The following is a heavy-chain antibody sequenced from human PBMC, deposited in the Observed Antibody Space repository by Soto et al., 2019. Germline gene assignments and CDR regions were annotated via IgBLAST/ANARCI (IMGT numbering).Heavy chain of an antibody. Sequence: QVQLVESGGGVVQPGRSLRLSCAASGFTFSSYAMHWVRQAPGKGLEWVAVISYDGSNKYYADSVKGRFTISRDNSKNTLYLQMNSLRAEDRAVYYCARDRYYYGSGGFDPWGQGTLVTVSS. CDR1: GFTFSSYA. CDR3: ARDRYYYGSGGFDP. V-gene: IGHV3-30-3*01. CDR2: ISYDGSNK. D-gene: IGHD3-10*01. J-gene: IGHJ5*02.